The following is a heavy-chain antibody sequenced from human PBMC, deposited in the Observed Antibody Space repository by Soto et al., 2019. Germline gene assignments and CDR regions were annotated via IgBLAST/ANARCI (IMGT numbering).Heavy chain of an antibody. CDR3: ARGPYYDFWSGLDAYYFDY. CDR1: GGTFSSYA. J-gene: IGHJ4*02. V-gene: IGHV1-69*13. CDR2: IIPIFGTA. Sequence: ASVKVSCKASGGTFSSYAISWVRQAPGQGLEWMGGIIPIFGTANYAQKFQGRVTITADESTSTAYMELSSLRSEDTAVYYCARGPYYDFWSGLDAYYFDYWGQGTLVTVSS. D-gene: IGHD3-3*01.